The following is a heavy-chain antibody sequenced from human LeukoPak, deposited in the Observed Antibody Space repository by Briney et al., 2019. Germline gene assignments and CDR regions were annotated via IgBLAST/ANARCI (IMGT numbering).Heavy chain of an antibody. J-gene: IGHJ4*02. CDR2: LWYDGSNK. V-gene: IGHV3-33*01. Sequence: PGRSLRLSCAASGFTFSSYRMHWVRQAPGKGREGVAVLWYDGSNKYYAGSVKGRFTISRDNSKNALYLQMNSLRAEDTAVYYCARGPNYYDSSGYYYTFDYWGQGALVTVSS. CDR3: ARGPNYYDSSGYYYTFDY. CDR1: GFTFSSYR. D-gene: IGHD3-22*01.